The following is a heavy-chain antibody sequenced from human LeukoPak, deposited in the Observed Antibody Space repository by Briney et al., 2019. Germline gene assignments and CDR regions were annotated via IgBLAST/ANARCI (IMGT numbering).Heavy chain of an antibody. CDR1: GDSISGYY. CDR2: VYHTGHT. J-gene: IGHJ4*02. CDR3: ARHRFGHLFDY. D-gene: IGHD3-16*01. V-gene: IGHV4-59*01. Sequence: SETLSLTCTVSGDSISGYYWSWIRQPPGKGLEWIGYVYHTGHTHYSPSLKSRVTVSLDTSRNQVSLILSSVTAADAAVYYCARHRFGHLFDYWGQGTLVFVSS.